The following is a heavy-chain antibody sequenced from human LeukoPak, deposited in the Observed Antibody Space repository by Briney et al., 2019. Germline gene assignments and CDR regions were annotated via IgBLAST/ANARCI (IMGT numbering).Heavy chain of an antibody. J-gene: IGHJ4*02. CDR2: TTPDGSDK. V-gene: IGHV3-7*01. Sequence: PGGSLRLSCAASGFTFNSYSMSWVRQAPGKGLEWVANTTPDGSDKYYVDSVKGRFTISRDNAKNSLYLQMNSLRAEDTAVYYCASGRVGTKSYWGQGTLSPSPQ. CDR3: ASGRVGTKSY. D-gene: IGHD1-26*01. CDR1: GFTFNSYS.